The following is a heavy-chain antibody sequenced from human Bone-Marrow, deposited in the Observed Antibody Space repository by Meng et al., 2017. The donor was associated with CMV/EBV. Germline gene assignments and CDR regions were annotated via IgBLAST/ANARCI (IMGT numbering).Heavy chain of an antibody. CDR1: GFTFSSYA. Sequence: GGSLRLSCAASGFTFSSYAMHWVRQAPGKGLEWVAVILCDGSDEYNVDSVKGRFTISRDNSKNTLYLQMNSLIPEDTAVYYCARDGGPKEYQLLDYGMDVWGQGTTVTVSS. D-gene: IGHD2-2*01. CDR2: ILCDGSDE. V-gene: IGHV3-30-3*01. CDR3: ARDGGPKEYQLLDYGMDV. J-gene: IGHJ6*02.